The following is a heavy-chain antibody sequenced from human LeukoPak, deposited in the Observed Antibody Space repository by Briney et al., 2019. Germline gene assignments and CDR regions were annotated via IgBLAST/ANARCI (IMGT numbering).Heavy chain of an antibody. CDR2: ISSSGSTI. CDR1: GFTSSDYY. D-gene: IGHD6-6*01. Sequence: GGTLRLSCAASGFTSSDYYMSGIPQAPRKGVGRGSYISSSGSTIYYADSVKGRFTISRANANNLLYRQMNSLRDDDTGVYYCARGRSTSSWECDYWGQGTLVAVSS. J-gene: IGHJ4*02. V-gene: IGHV3-11*04. CDR3: ARGRSTSSWECDY.